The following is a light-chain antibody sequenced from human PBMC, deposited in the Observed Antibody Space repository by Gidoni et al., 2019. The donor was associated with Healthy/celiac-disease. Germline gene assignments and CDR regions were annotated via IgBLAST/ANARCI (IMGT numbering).Light chain of an antibody. CDR2: GAS. CDR3: QQYNNWLPK. Sequence: EIVITQSPATLSVSPGERATLSCRASQSVSSNLAWYQQKPGQAPRLLIYGASTRATGIPARFSGSGSGTEFTLTISSLQSEDFAVYYCQQYNNWLPKFGQGTKVEIK. J-gene: IGKJ1*01. V-gene: IGKV3-15*01. CDR1: QSVSSN.